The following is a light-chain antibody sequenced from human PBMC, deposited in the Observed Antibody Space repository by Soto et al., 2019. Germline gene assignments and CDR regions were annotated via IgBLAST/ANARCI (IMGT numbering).Light chain of an antibody. CDR2: DVS. Sequence: EKVMTQSPATLSVSPGETATLSCRASQSVTNNYLAWYQQKPGLAPRLLIHDVSTRATGIPARFSGSGSGTEFTLTISSLQSEDFVVYYCQQYDDWPLTFGGGTKVDIK. V-gene: IGKV3D-15*01. J-gene: IGKJ4*01. CDR1: QSVTNN. CDR3: QQYDDWPLT.